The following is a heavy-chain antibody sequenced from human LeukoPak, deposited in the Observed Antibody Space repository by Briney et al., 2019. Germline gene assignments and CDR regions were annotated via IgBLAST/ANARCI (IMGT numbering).Heavy chain of an antibody. CDR1: GYTFTSYG. D-gene: IGHD6-13*01. CDR3: ARLHSTWYGDV. Sequence: ASVKVSCKASGYTFTSYGISWVRQAPGQGLEWMGWISAYNGNTNYAQKFQGRVTMTRDTSISTAYMELPSLRSDDTAVYYCARLHSTWYGDVWGQGTLVTVSS. J-gene: IGHJ4*02. V-gene: IGHV1-18*01. CDR2: ISAYNGNT.